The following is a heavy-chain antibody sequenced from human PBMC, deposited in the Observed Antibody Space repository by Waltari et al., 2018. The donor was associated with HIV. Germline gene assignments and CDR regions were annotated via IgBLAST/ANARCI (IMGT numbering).Heavy chain of an antibody. CDR3: ARGSARLWDFDY. CDR1: GFTFSSYS. Sequence: EVQLVESGGGLVQPGGSLRLSCAASGFTFSSYSMNGVRQAPGKGLEWISYISSSSTIYYADSVKGRFTVSRDNAKNSLYLQMNSLRDEDTAVYYCARGSARLWDFDYWGQGTLVTVSS. V-gene: IGHV3-48*02. CDR2: ISSSSTI. D-gene: IGHD7-27*01. J-gene: IGHJ4*02.